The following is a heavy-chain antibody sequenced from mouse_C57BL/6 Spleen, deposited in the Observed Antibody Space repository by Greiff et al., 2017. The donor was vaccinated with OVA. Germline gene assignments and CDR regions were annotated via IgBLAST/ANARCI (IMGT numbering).Heavy chain of an antibody. V-gene: IGHV1-69*01. D-gene: IGHD1-1*01. J-gene: IGHJ3*01. Sequence: VQLQQPGAELVMPGASVKLSCKASGYTFTSYWMHWVKQRPGQGLEWIGEIDPSDSYTNYNQKFKGKSTLTVDKSSSTAYMQLSSLTSEDSAVYYCARRTTGFAYWGQGTLVTVSA. CDR2: IDPSDSYT. CDR1: GYTFTSYW. CDR3: ARRTTGFAY.